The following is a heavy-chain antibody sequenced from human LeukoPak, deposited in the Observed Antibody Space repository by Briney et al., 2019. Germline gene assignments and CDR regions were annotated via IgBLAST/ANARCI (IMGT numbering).Heavy chain of an antibody. CDR1: GYSFTNFP. V-gene: IGHV1-3*01. D-gene: IGHD3-22*01. Sequence: ASVKVSCKAFGYSFTNFPMHWVRQAPGQRFEWMGWINSGTGNTKYSQKFQGRVTITRDTSASAAYMELSSLRSEDTAVYYCARGSDYYDSRGYYSDWGQGTLVSVSS. J-gene: IGHJ4*02. CDR3: ARGSDYYDSRGYYSD. CDR2: INSGTGNT.